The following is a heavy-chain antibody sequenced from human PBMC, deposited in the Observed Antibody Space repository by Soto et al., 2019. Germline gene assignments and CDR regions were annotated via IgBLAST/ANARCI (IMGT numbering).Heavy chain of an antibody. J-gene: IGHJ4*02. CDR1: AFTFGTYN. CDR3: ARDGGGFNTLYYFDS. V-gene: IGHV3-30-3*01. D-gene: IGHD3-10*01. Sequence: PGGSLRLSCAASAFTFGTYNMHWVRQAPGKGLEWLSVITYDESDKYYADSVKGRFTISRDNSKDTLYLQINSLRIEDTAVYYCARDGGGFNTLYYFDSWGQGTLVTVSS. CDR2: ITYDESDK.